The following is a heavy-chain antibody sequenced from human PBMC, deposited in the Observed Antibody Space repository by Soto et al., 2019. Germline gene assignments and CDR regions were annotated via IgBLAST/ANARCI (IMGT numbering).Heavy chain of an antibody. V-gene: IGHV1-18*01. D-gene: IGHD2-15*01. J-gene: IGHJ4*02. Sequence: GASVKVSFKASGYTFTSYGISWVRQAPGQGLEWMGWISAYNGNTNYAQKLQGRVTMTTDTSTSTAYMELRSLRSDDTAVYYCARDSDCSGGSCYSDYWGQGTLVTVSS. CDR3: ARDSDCSGGSCYSDY. CDR2: ISAYNGNT. CDR1: GYTFTSYG.